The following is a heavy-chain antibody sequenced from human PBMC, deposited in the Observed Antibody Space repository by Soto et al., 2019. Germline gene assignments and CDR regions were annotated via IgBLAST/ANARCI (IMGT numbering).Heavy chain of an antibody. CDR2: IYKDFT. CDR3: AGETGYCSGGSCSIMGDAYEI. V-gene: IGHV3-66*01. CDR1: GFTVTDIY. D-gene: IGHD2-15*01. Sequence: EVQLVESGGGLVQPGGSLRLSCVAAGFTVTDIYMNSVRQAPGNGLEGFSVIYKDFTDHAELVKGRFSVSTDSSTNTLSLEMSTKRAEDTVVYYCAGETGYCSGGSCSIMGDAYEIWGQGAMVTVAS. J-gene: IGHJ3*02.